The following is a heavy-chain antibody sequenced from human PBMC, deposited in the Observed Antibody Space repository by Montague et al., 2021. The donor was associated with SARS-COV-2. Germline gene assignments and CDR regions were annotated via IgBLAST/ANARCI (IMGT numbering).Heavy chain of an antibody. CDR1: GGSFSTYS. V-gene: IGHV4-34*01. CDR2: IHHGGST. CDR3: ARLGDGVVPSPILGVGPYYSYYYMDV. Sequence: SETLSLTCAVYGGSFSTYSWHWIRQPPGKGLEWIGEIHHGGSTNYNPSLKSRVTISADTSKNQFSLKLTSVAAADTAVYYCARLGDGVVPSPILGVGPYYSYYYMDVWGKGTTVTVSS. J-gene: IGHJ6*03. D-gene: IGHD3-10*01.